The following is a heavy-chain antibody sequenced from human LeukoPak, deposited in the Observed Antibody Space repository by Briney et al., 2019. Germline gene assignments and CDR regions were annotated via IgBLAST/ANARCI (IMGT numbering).Heavy chain of an antibody. Sequence: SETLSLTCTVSGGSISSGGYYWSWIRQPPGKGLEWIGYIYHSGSTYYNPSLKSRVTISVDTSKNQFSLKLSSVTAADTAVYYCARDSWLVGATMWTYGMDVWGQGTTVTVSS. CDR1: GGSISSGGYY. V-gene: IGHV4-30-2*01. CDR3: ARDSWLVGATMWTYGMDV. J-gene: IGHJ6*02. D-gene: IGHD1-26*01. CDR2: IYHSGST.